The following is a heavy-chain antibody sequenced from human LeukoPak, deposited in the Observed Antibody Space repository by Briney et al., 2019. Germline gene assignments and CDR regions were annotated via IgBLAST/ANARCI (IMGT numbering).Heavy chain of an antibody. J-gene: IGHJ3*02. Sequence: ASVKVSCKASGYTFTNYDINWVRQATGQGLEWIGWMNPNSGNTGYAQKFQGRVTMTRNTSISTAYMELSSLRSEDTAVYYCATRGSQLPKGAFDIWGQGTMVTVSS. V-gene: IGHV1-8*01. D-gene: IGHD1-1*01. CDR3: ATRGSQLPKGAFDI. CDR1: GYTFTNYD. CDR2: MNPNSGNT.